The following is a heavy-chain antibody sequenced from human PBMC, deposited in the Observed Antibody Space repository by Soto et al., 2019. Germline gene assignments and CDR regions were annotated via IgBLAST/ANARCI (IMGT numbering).Heavy chain of an antibody. D-gene: IGHD4-17*01. CDR1: GGSISSYY. V-gene: IGHV4-59*01. CDR2: IYYSGST. Sequence: SETLSLTCTVSGGSISSYYWSWIRQPPGKGLEWIGYIYYSGSTNYNPSLKSRVTISVDTSKNQFSLKLSSVTAADTAVYYCARGYGDYVIDYSGKATLGTVSS. CDR3: ARGYGDYVIDY. J-gene: IGHJ4*02.